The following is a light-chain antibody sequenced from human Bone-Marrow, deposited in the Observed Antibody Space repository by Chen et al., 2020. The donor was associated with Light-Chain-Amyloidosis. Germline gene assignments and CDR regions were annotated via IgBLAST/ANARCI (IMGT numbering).Light chain of an antibody. Sequence: QSALTQPASVSGSPGQSITISCTGPSSDIGSYDHVSWYQRHPGEAPKLMIYDVSYRPSRISDRFAGFKSANTASLTISGLQGEDEADYCCSLYIGSGTYVFGSGTKVTVL. CDR3: SLYIGSGTYV. J-gene: IGLJ1*01. V-gene: IGLV2-14*01. CDR1: SSDIGSYDH. CDR2: DVS.